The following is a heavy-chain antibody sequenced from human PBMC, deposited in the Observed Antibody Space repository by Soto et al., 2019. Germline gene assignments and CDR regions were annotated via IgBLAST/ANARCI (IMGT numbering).Heavy chain of an antibody. Sequence: GGSLRLSCAASGFTFSGYWMHWVRQTPGEGLVWVSETYDAGSSTNYADSVKGRFTISRDSAKTTLYLQMNSLRAEDTAVYFCARGTSGLPGFDNWGQGALVTVS. V-gene: IGHV3-74*01. J-gene: IGHJ4*02. CDR3: ARGTSGLPGFDN. D-gene: IGHD6-19*01. CDR1: GFTFSGYW. CDR2: TYDAGSST.